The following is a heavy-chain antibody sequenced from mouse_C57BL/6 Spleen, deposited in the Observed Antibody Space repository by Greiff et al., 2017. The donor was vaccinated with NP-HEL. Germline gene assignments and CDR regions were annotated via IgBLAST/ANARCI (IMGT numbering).Heavy chain of an antibody. J-gene: IGHJ1*03. CDR2: INPNNGGT. CDR1: GYTFTDYY. CDR3: ARSLYYYGSSHWYFDV. D-gene: IGHD1-1*01. V-gene: IGHV1-26*01. Sequence: EVQLQQSGPELVKPGASVTISCKASGYTFTDYYMNWVTQSHGKSLEWIGDINPNNGGTSYNQKFKGKATLTVDKSSSTAYMELRSLTSEDSAVYYCARSLYYYGSSHWYFDVWGTGTTVTVSS.